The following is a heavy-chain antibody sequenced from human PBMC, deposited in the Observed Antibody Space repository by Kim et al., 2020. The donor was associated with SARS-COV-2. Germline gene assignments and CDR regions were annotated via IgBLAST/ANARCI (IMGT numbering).Heavy chain of an antibody. CDR1: GFTFSSYS. CDR3: ASTSQQLEVYGMDV. V-gene: IGHV3-21*01. D-gene: IGHD6-13*01. Sequence: GGSLRLSCAASGFTFSSYSMNWVRQAPGKGLEWVSSISSSSSYIYYADSVQGRFTISRDNAKNSLYLQRNSLRAEDTAVYYCASTSQQLEVYGMDVWGQGTTVTVSS. J-gene: IGHJ6*02. CDR2: ISSSSSYI.